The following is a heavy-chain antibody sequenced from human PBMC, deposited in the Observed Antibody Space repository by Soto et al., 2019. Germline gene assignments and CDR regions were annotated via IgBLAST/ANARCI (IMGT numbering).Heavy chain of an antibody. V-gene: IGHV2-5*02. CDR1: GFSLRTSGVG. CDR3: AHLTTGGFYFDY. Sequence: QITLKESGPTLVKPTQTLTLTCTFSGFSLRTSGVGVGWIRQPPGKALEWLALIYWDDGKRYSPSLKSRLTITKVTSKNQVVLRMTNMDPVDTATYYCAHLTTGGFYFDYWGQGTLVTVSS. D-gene: IGHD4-17*01. J-gene: IGHJ4*02. CDR2: IYWDDGK.